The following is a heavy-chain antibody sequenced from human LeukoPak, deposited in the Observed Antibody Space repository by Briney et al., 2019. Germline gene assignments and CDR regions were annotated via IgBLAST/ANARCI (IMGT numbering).Heavy chain of an antibody. D-gene: IGHD5-18*01. J-gene: IGHJ4*02. V-gene: IGHV3-30*02. CDR3: ARHLSGVTGYTYGRGIDY. CDR1: GFTFSSYG. CDR2: IRYDGSNK. Sequence: GGSLRLSCAASGFTFSSYGMHWVRQAPGKGLDWVAFIRYDGSNKYYADSVKGRFTISRDNAKTSLYLQMNSLRAEDTAVYYCARHLSGVTGYTYGRGIDYWGQGTLVTVSS.